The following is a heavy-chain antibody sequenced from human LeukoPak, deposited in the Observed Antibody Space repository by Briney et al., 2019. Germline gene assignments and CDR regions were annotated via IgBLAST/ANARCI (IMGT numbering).Heavy chain of an antibody. CDR1: GFAVSDNF. V-gene: IGHV3-53*01. J-gene: IGHJ4*02. CDR2: IYSGGNI. Sequence: GGSLRLSCAASGFAVSDNFVSWVRQAPGKGLAWVSIIYSGGNIFYADSVKGRFTISRDNSKNTVFLQMDSLRADDTAVYYCANSAGMNTAMALNDWGQGTLVTVSS. D-gene: IGHD4-17*01. CDR3: ANSAGMNTAMALND.